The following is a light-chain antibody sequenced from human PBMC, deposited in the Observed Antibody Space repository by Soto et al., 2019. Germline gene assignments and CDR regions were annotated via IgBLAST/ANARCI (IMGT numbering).Light chain of an antibody. J-gene: IGKJ2*01. Sequence: EIVMTQSPATMPASPGERATLSCRVTQSVRNNLAWYQLKPGQAPRLLIYGASTRATGIPARFSCSGSGTGFTLTISSLQSEDFAVYYCQQYNNWPPYTFGQGTKLVIK. CDR2: GAS. V-gene: IGKV3-15*01. CDR1: QSVRNN. CDR3: QQYNNWPPYT.